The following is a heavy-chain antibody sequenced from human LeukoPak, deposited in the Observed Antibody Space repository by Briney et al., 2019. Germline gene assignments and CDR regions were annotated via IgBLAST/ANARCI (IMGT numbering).Heavy chain of an antibody. Sequence: SETLSLTCTVSGDSISSGIYYWGWIRQPAGKGLEWIGRLYTSGNTRYNPSLKSRVTISKDTSKNQFSLELKSVTAADTAVYYCARDLWAAAGFFDYWGQGTLVTVSS. CDR3: ARDLWAAAGFFDY. J-gene: IGHJ4*02. CDR1: GDSISSGIYY. CDR2: LYTSGNT. D-gene: IGHD6-13*01. V-gene: IGHV4-61*02.